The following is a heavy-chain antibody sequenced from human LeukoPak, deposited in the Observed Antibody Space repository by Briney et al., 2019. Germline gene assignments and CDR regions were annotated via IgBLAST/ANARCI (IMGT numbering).Heavy chain of an antibody. J-gene: IGHJ4*02. D-gene: IGHD3-3*01. CDR1: GGSISSSNYY. V-gene: IGHV4-39*07. Sequence: SETLSLTCAVSGGSISSSNYYWGWIRQPPGKGLEWIGSIYYSGSTYYNPSLKSRVTISVDTSKNQFSLKLSSVTAADTAVYYCARESYDFWSGYLPDYWGQGTLVTVSS. CDR2: IYYSGST. CDR3: ARESYDFWSGYLPDY.